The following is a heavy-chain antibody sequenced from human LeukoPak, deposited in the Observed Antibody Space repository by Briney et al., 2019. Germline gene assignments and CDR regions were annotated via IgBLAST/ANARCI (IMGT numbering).Heavy chain of an antibody. D-gene: IGHD5-12*01. CDR3: ARAGYSGYDYGPIKLDY. CDR2: ISSSSSYI. CDR1: GFTFSSYS. J-gene: IGHJ4*02. V-gene: IGHV3-21*01. Sequence: PGGSLRLSCAAPGFTFSSYSMNWVRQAPGKGLEWVSSISSSSSYIYYADSVKGRFTISRDNAKNSLYLQMNSLRAEDTAVYYCARAGYSGYDYGPIKLDYWGQGTLVTVSS.